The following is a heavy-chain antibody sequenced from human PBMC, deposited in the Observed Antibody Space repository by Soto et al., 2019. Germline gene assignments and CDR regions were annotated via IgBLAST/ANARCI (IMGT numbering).Heavy chain of an antibody. D-gene: IGHD3-16*01. J-gene: IGHJ6*02. Sequence: QVQLVESGGGVVQPGRSLRLSCAAYEFTFSSYGEQWVRQAPGKGLEWVAVIWYDGSNKYYADSVKGRFTISRDNSKNTLYLQMNSLRDEDTAVYYCARGGDSYGMDVWGQGTTVTVSS. V-gene: IGHV3-33*01. CDR3: ARGGDSYGMDV. CDR2: IWYDGSNK. CDR1: EFTFSSYG.